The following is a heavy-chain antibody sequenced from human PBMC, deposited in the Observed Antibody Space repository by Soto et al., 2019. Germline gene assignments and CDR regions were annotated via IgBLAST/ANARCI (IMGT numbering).Heavy chain of an antibody. D-gene: IGHD1-20*01. J-gene: IGHJ5*02. CDR2: INQYGTT. V-gene: IGHV4-34*01. Sequence: QVQLQQWGAGLLKQSEPLSLICAVSGESLSDHYWSWIRQSPGKGLEWIGDINQYGTTNYNPSLKSRVTISADTSKNQFFLRLASVTAADTASYYCARGAHISGVTRCFDPWGQGTLVTVSS. CDR3: ARGAHISGVTRCFDP. CDR1: GESLSDHY.